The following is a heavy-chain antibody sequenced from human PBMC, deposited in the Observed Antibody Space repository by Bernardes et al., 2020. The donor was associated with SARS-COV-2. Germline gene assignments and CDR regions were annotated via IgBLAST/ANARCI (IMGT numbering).Heavy chain of an antibody. CDR2: SCRRSSTI. V-gene: IGHV3-48*01. CDR3: ARVPYYRAYVDY. J-gene: IGHJ4*02. D-gene: IGHD1-26*01. Sequence: EACGVEMEGVSVSCRRSSTIYYADSVTGRFTISRDNAKNSLYPQMNSLRAEDTAMYYCARVPYYRAYVDYWGQVSMFT.